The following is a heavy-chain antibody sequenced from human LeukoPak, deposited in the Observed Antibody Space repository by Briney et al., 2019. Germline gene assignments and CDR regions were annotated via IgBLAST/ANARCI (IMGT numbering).Heavy chain of an antibody. J-gene: IGHJ4*02. D-gene: IGHD1-26*01. Sequence: SETLPLTCTVSGGSISSYYWSWIRQPPGKGLEWIGYIYYSGSTNYNPSLKSRVTISVDTSKNQFTSKNQFSLKLTSVTAADTAVYYCARHYSGSYSPFDYWGQGTLVTVSS. CDR2: IYYSGST. V-gene: IGHV4-59*08. CDR1: GGSISSYY. CDR3: ARHYSGSYSPFDY.